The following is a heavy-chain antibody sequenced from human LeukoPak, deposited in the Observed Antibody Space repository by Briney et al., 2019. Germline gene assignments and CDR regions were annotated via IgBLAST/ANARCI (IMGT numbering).Heavy chain of an antibody. CDR1: GGTFSSYA. J-gene: IGHJ4*02. CDR2: IIPIFGTA. V-gene: IGHV1-69*05. CDR3: ARDLGGGDGSYFDY. D-gene: IGHD1-26*01. Sequence: SVKVSCKASGGTFSSYAISWVRQAPGQGLEWMGGIIPIFGTANYAQKFQGRVTMTRDTSTSSVYMELSSLRSEDTAVYYCARDLGGGDGSYFDYWGQGTLVTVSS.